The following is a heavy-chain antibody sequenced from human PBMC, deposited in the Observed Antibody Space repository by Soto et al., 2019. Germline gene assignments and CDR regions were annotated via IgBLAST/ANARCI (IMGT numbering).Heavy chain of an antibody. Sequence: SETLSLTCTVSGGSISSYYWSWIRQPPGKGLEWIGYIYYSGSTNYNPSLKSRVTISVDTSKNQFSLKLSSVTAADTAVYYCARSYYYDSSGYYFTHFDPPGQAPLVTVSS. V-gene: IGHV4-59*01. CDR2: IYYSGST. J-gene: IGHJ5*02. CDR3: ARSYYYDSSGYYFTHFDP. D-gene: IGHD3-22*01. CDR1: GGSISSYY.